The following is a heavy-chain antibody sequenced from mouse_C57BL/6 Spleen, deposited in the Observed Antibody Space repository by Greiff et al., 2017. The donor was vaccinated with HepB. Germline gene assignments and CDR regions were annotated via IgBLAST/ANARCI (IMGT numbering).Heavy chain of an antibody. CDR1: GFNIKNTY. J-gene: IGHJ1*03. Sequence: EVQLQQSVAELVRPGASVKLSCTASGFNIKNTYMHWVKQSPEQGLEWIGRIDPANGNTKYAPKLQGKVTKTADTSSNTADLQLSSLTSEDTPIDDRARGDYYGSIFGYFDVWGTRTTVTVSS. CDR3: ARGDYYGSIFGYFDV. D-gene: IGHD1-1*01. CDR2: IDPANGNT. V-gene: IGHV14-3*01.